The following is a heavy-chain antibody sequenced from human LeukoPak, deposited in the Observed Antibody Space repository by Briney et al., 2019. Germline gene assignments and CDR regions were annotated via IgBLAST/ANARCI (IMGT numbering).Heavy chain of an antibody. CDR1: GYTFTDYC. J-gene: IGHJ4*02. CDR3: ARANFLYCSSSTCLFDY. CDR2: INPNDGDT. D-gene: IGHD2-2*01. Sequence: VASVKVSCKASGYTFTDYCMHWVRQAPGQGFEWMGWINPNDGDTNYAQKFQGRVTMTRDTSISTAHMEVSRLRSDDTAVYYCARANFLYCSSSTCLFDYWGQGTLVTVSS. V-gene: IGHV1-2*02.